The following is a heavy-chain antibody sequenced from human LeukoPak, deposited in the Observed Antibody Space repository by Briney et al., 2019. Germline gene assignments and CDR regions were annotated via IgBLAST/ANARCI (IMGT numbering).Heavy chain of an antibody. V-gene: IGHV4-34*01. CDR1: GGSFSGYY. CDR3: ATGHSTFDP. CDR2: INHSGST. J-gene: IGHJ5*02. Sequence: PSETLSLTCAVYGGSFSGYYWSWIRQPPGKGLEWIGEINHSGSTNYNPSLKSRVTISVDTSKNQFSLRLSSVTAPDTAVYYCATGHSTFDPWGQVTLVTLLS.